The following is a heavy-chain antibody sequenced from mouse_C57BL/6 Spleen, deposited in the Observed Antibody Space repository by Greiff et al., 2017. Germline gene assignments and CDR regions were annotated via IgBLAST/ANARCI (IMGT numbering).Heavy chain of an antibody. Sequence: EVQVVESGPGLVKPSQSLSLTCSVTGYSITSGYYWNWIRQFPGNKLEWMGYISYDGSNNYNPSLKNRISITRDTSKNQFFLKLNSVTTEDTATYYCARDDYGSSYGAMDYWGQGTSVTVSS. CDR1: GYSITSGYY. CDR2: ISYDGSN. V-gene: IGHV3-6*01. D-gene: IGHD1-1*02. J-gene: IGHJ4*01. CDR3: ARDDYGSSYGAMDY.